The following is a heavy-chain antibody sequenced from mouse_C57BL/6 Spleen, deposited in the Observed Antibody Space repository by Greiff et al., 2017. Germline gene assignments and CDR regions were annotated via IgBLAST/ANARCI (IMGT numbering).Heavy chain of an antibody. J-gene: IGHJ4*01. CDR1: GYSITSGYY. CDR3: ARGYSFMDY. V-gene: IGHV3-6*01. D-gene: IGHD3-1*01. Sequence: EVQLQQSGPGLVKPSQSLSLTCSVTGYSITSGYYWNWIRQFPGNKLEWMGYISYDGSNNYNPSLKNRISITRDTSTNQFFLMLNSVTTEDTATYYCARGYSFMDYWGQGTSVTVSS. CDR2: ISYDGSN.